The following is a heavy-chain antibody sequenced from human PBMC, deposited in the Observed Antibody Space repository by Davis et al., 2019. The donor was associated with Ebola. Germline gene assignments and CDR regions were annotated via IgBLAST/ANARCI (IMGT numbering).Heavy chain of an antibody. J-gene: IGHJ4*02. CDR1: GGSFSSHP. V-gene: IGHV1-69*13. CDR2: IIPIFYTP. Sequence: SVQVSCKTSGGSFSSHPISWVRQAPRQGLEWMGGIIPIFYTPHYAQKFQGRITITADASTCTAYMELSSLRSEDTATYFCARDFYGGNYYFDYWGPGTPVTVSS. CDR3: ARDFYGGNYYFDY. D-gene: IGHD3-16*01.